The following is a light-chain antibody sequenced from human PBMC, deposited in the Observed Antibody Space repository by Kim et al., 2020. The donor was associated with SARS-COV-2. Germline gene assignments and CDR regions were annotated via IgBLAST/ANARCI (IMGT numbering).Light chain of an antibody. V-gene: IGLV4-69*01. J-gene: IGLJ2*01. CDR2: LNSDGSH. Sequence: ASVNLTCTLSSGHSSYAIAWHQQQPEKGPRYLMNLNSDGSHSKGDGIPDRVSGSSSGAERYLTVSSLQSEDEADYYCQTWGTGIVVFGGGTQLTVL. CDR3: QTWGTGIVV. CDR1: SGHSSYA.